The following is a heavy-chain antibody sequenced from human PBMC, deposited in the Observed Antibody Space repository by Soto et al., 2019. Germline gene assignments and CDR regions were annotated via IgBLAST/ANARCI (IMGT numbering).Heavy chain of an antibody. J-gene: IGHJ6*02. CDR3: ARGGFYDSSGARNYYYYGMNV. Sequence: PSETLSLTCTVSGGSISSGGYYWSWIRQHPGKGLEWIGYIYHSGSTNYNPSLKSRVTISVDTSKNQFSLKLSSVTAADTAMYYCARGGFYDSSGARNYYYYGMNVWGQGTTVTVSS. D-gene: IGHD3-22*01. CDR1: GGSISSGGYY. CDR2: IYHSGST. V-gene: IGHV4-31*03.